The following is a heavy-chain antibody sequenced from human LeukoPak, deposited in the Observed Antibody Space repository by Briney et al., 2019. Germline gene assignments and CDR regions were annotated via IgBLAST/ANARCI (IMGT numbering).Heavy chain of an antibody. CDR1: GFTFSRHG. D-gene: IGHD3-10*01. CDR3: ARGGSGSYYSERAPFDY. Sequence: GRSLRLSCAPSGFTFSRHGMHWVRQAPGKGLEWVAVIWYDGSNKYYADSVKGRFTISRDNSKNTLYLQMNSLRAEDTAVYYCARGGSGSYYSERAPFDYWGQGTLVTVSS. J-gene: IGHJ4*02. V-gene: IGHV3-33*08. CDR2: IWYDGSNK.